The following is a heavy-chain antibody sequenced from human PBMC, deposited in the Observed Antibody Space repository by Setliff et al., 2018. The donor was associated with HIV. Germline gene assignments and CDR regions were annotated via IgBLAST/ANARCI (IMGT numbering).Heavy chain of an antibody. V-gene: IGHV1-58*02. CDR2: IVVGSGNT. D-gene: IGHD3-10*01. J-gene: IGHJ6*04. Sequence: SVKVSCKASGFTFTSSAMQWVRQARGQRLEWIGWIVVGSGNTNYAQKFQERVTITRDMSTSTAYMELSSLTSADTAVYYCASGKGVRGVIITGGLDVWGTGTTVTVSS. CDR1: GFTFTSSA. CDR3: ASGKGVRGVIITGGLDV.